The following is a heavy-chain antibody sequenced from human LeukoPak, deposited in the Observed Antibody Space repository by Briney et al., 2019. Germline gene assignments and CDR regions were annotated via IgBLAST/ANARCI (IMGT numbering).Heavy chain of an antibody. CDR3: ARAGRCGDEKCYSGLPDY. V-gene: IGHV1-69*13. CDR1: GGTFSSYA. CDR2: IIPIFGTA. D-gene: IGHD2-21*01. J-gene: IGHJ4*02. Sequence: SVKVSCKASGGTFSSYAISWVRQAPGQGLEWMGGIIPIFGTANYAQKFQGRVTITADESTSTAYMELSSLRSEDTAVYYCARAGRCGDEKCYSGLPDYWGQGTRVTVSS.